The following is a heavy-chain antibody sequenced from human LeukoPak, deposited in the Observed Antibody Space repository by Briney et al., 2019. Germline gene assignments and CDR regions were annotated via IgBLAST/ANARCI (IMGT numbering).Heavy chain of an antibody. CDR3: ARGGTSSSWYLDY. J-gene: IGHJ4*02. V-gene: IGHV4-59*01. CDR2: IYYSGST. Sequence: SETLSLTCAVSGGSISSYYWSWLRQPPGKGLEWIGYIYYSGSTNYNPSLKSRVTISVDTSKNQFSLKLSSVTAADTAVYYCARGGTSSSWYLDYWGQGTLVTVSS. D-gene: IGHD6-13*01. CDR1: GGSISSYY.